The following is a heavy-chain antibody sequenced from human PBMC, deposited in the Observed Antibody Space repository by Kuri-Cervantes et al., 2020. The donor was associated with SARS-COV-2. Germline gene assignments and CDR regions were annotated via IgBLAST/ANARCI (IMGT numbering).Heavy chain of an antibody. Sequence: GGSLRLSCTASGFTFGDYAMSWVRRAPGKGPEWVSAIGTGGDTYYADSVMGRFTISRDNAKKSLYLQMNSLIAEDTAVYYCAREVPTGILTGYYSGDAFDIWGQGTMVTVSS. J-gene: IGHJ3*02. D-gene: IGHD3-9*01. CDR2: IGTGGDT. V-gene: IGHV3-47*02. CDR1: GFTFGDYA. CDR3: AREVPTGILTGYYSGDAFDI.